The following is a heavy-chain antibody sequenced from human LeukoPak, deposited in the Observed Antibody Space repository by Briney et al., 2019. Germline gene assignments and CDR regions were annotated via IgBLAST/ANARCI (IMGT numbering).Heavy chain of an antibody. J-gene: IGHJ4*02. V-gene: IGHV3-21*01. CDR3: ARAREQWLVRGDYFDY. D-gene: IGHD6-19*01. Sequence: GGSLRLSCAASGFTFSSYSMNWVRQAPGKGLGWVSSISSSSSYIYYADSVKGRFTISRDNAKNSLYLQMNSLRAEDTAVYYCARAREQWLVRGDYFDYWGQGTLVTVSS. CDR2: ISSSSSYI. CDR1: GFTFSSYS.